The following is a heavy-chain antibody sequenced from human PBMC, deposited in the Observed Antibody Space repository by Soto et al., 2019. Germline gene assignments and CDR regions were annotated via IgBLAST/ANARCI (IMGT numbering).Heavy chain of an antibody. D-gene: IGHD3-22*01. V-gene: IGHV3-53*01. J-gene: IGHJ1*01. Sequence: GGSLRLSCAASGFTVSSNYMSWVRQAPGKGLEWVSVIYSGGSTYYADSVKGRFTISRDNSKNTLYLQMNSLRAEDTAVYYCARDRVESGYPEYFQHWGQGTLVTVSS. CDR3: ARDRVESGYPEYFQH. CDR2: IYSGGST. CDR1: GFTVSSNY.